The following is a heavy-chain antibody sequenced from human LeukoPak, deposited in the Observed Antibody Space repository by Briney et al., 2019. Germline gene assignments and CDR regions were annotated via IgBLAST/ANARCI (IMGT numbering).Heavy chain of an antibody. CDR2: IYYSGSI. D-gene: IGHD2-2*01. J-gene: IGHJ5*02. CDR3: ARVIVVVPAAMGNWFDP. Sequence: SQTLSLTCTVSGGSISSGGYYWSWIRQHPGKGLEWIGYIYYSGSIYYNPSLKSRVTISVDTSKNQFSLKLSSVTAADTAVYYCARVIVVVPAAMGNWFDPWGQGTLVTVSS. CDR1: GGSISSGGYY. V-gene: IGHV4-31*03.